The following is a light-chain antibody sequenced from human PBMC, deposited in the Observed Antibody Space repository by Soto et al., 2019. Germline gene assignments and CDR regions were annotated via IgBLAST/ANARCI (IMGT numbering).Light chain of an antibody. CDR2: DVT. CDR3: CSYAGSYTFVV. Sequence: QSVLTQPRSVSGSPGHSVTISCTGTSSDVGFYNYVSWYQQHPGKAPKLMIYDVTNRPSGVPDRFSASKSGGTASLTISGLQAEDEADYYCCSYAGSYTFVVFGGGTKLTVL. V-gene: IGLV2-11*01. CDR1: SSDVGFYNY. J-gene: IGLJ2*01.